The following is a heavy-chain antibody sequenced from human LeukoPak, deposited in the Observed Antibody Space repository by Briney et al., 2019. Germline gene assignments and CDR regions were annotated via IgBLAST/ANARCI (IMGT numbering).Heavy chain of an antibody. CDR1: AFTFSASW. D-gene: IGHD5-24*01. V-gene: IGHV3-7*01. CDR2: INEDGSET. J-gene: IGHJ4*02. CDR3: TRDRGWQQFDY. Sequence: GGSLRLSCVASAFTFSASWRTWVRQAPGKGLERVANINEDGSETWYVDSVRGRFTISRDNARNSLYLQMSSLRDDDTAVYYCTRDRGWQQFDYWGQGTLVTVSS.